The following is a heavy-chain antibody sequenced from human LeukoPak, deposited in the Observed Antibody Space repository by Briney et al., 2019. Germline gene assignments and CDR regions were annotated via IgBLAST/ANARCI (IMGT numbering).Heavy chain of an antibody. D-gene: IGHD3-22*01. Sequence: ASVKVSCKASGDTFSSYAISWVRQAPGQGLEWMGRIIPIFGTANYAQKFQGRVTITTDESTSTAYMELSSLRSEDTAVYYCASPTYYYDSSGSESWSFDYWGQGTLVTVSS. J-gene: IGHJ4*02. CDR3: ASPTYYYDSSGSESWSFDY. V-gene: IGHV1-69*05. CDR1: GDTFSSYA. CDR2: IIPIFGTA.